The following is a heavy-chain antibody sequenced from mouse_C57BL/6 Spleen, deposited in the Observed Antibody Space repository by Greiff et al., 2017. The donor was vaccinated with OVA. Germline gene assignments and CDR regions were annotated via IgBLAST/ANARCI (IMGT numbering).Heavy chain of an antibody. CDR1: GYTFTSYV. V-gene: IGHV1-14*01. CDR3: AREGALFDY. J-gene: IGHJ2*01. Sequence: EVQVVESGPELVKPGASVKMSCKASGYTFTSYVMHWVKQKPGQGLEWIGYIYPYNDGTKYNEKFKGKATLTSDKSSSTAYMELSSLTSEDSAVYFCAREGALFDYWGQGTTLTVSS. CDR2: IYPYNDGT.